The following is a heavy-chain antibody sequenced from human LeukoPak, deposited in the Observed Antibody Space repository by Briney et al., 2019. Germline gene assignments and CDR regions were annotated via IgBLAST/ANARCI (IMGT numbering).Heavy chain of an antibody. CDR3: ARWYSSGWNPDY. CDR1: GFTFGSYS. Sequence: SGGSLRLSCAASGFTFGSYSMSWVRQAPGKGLEWVSSISGSGDNTYYADSVKGRFTISRDNAKNSLYLQMNSLRAEDTALYYCARWYSSGWNPDYWGQGTLVTVSS. D-gene: IGHD6-19*01. J-gene: IGHJ4*02. V-gene: IGHV3-23*01. CDR2: ISGSGDNT.